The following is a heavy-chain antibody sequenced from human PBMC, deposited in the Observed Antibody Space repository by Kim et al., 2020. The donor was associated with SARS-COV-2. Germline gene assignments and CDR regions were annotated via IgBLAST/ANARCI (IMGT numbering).Heavy chain of an antibody. V-gene: IGHV1-2*02. J-gene: IGHJ4*02. Sequence: ASVKVSCKASGYTFTGYYMHWVRQAPGQGLEWMGWINPNSGGTNYAQKFQGRVTMTRDTSISTAYMELSRLRSDDTAVYYCARALWEGYCSSTSCYHFDYWGQGTLVTVSS. CDR3: ARALWEGYCSSTSCYHFDY. CDR2: INPNSGGT. D-gene: IGHD2-2*01. CDR1: GYTFTGYY.